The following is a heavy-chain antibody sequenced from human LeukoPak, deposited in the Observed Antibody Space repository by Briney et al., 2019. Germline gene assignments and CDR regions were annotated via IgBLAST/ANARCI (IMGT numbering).Heavy chain of an antibody. CDR1: GGSFSGYY. CDR3: ARGLRCGSGSYYSVPYYYGMDV. CDR2: INHSGST. V-gene: IGHV4-34*01. D-gene: IGHD3-10*01. Sequence: SETLFLTCAVYGGSFSGYYWSWIRQPPGKGLEWIGEINHSGSTNYNPSLKGRVTISVDTSKNQFSLKLSSVTAADTAVYYCARGLRCGSGSYYSVPYYYGMDVWGQGTTVTVSS. J-gene: IGHJ6*02.